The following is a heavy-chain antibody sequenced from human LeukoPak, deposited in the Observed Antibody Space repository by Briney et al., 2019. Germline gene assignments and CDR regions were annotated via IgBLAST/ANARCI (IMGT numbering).Heavy chain of an antibody. D-gene: IGHD2-21*02. CDR3: ARGAYCGGDCYSSPWDY. V-gene: IGHV3-30-3*01. Sequence: PGGSLRLSCAASGFTFSSYAMHWVRQAPGKGLEWVAVISYDGSNKYYADSVKGRFTISRDNSKNTLYLQMNSLRAEDTAVYYCARGAYCGGDCYSSPWDYWGQGTLVTVSS. CDR2: ISYDGSNK. J-gene: IGHJ4*02. CDR1: GFTFSSYA.